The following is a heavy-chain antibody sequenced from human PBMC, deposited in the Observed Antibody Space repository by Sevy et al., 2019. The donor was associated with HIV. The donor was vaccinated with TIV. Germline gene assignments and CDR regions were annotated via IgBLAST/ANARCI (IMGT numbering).Heavy chain of an antibody. J-gene: IGHJ3*02. Sequence: GGSLRLSCAASGFTFRNYVMNWVRQPPGKGLEWVSVISDGGGTTYYADSVKARFTISRDDSKSTLYLQMNSLRVEDTAVYFCAKRVAGALAALDIWGQGTMVTVSS. CDR2: ISDGGGTT. V-gene: IGHV3-23*01. CDR3: AKRVAGALAALDI. D-gene: IGHD3-10*01. CDR1: GFTFRNYV.